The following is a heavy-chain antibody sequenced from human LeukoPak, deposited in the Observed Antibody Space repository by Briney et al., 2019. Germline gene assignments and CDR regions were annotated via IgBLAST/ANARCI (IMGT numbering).Heavy chain of an antibody. CDR1: GFTFSSYA. Sequence: GGSLRLSCAASGFTFSSYAMNWVRQAPGKGLEWVSVISYTGGSTYYADSVKGRFTISRDNSKNTLYLEMNSLRAEDTAVYYCGNRTVAGNWGNNWFDPWGQGTLVTVSS. D-gene: IGHD3-16*01. CDR3: GNRTVAGNWGNNWFDP. J-gene: IGHJ5*02. V-gene: IGHV3-23*01. CDR2: ISYTGGST.